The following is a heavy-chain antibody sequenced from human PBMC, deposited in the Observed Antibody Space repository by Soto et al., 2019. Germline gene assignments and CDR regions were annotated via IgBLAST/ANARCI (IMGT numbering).Heavy chain of an antibody. J-gene: IGHJ4*02. CDR1: GFTFSSYS. CDR2: ISSSSSTI. CDR3: ARIKIFGVIFDY. Sequence: GGALRLSCAASGFTFSSYSMNWGRQAPGKGLEWVSYISSSSSTIYYADSVKGRFTISRDNAKNSLYLQMNSLRDEDTAVYYCARIKIFGVIFDYWGQGTLVTVSS. D-gene: IGHD3-3*01. V-gene: IGHV3-48*02.